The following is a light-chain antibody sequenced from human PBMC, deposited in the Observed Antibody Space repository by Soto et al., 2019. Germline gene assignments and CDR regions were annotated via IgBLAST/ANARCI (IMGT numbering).Light chain of an antibody. V-gene: IGLV2-14*01. CDR3: FSYTSSSTRV. Sequence: QSALTQPRSVSGSPGQSVTISCTGTSSDVGGYNYVSWYQQHPGKAPKLMIYDVSNRPSGVSNRFSGSKSGTTASLTISGLQAEDEADYYCFSYTSSSTRVFGGGTQLTVL. CDR1: SSDVGGYNY. CDR2: DVS. J-gene: IGLJ2*01.